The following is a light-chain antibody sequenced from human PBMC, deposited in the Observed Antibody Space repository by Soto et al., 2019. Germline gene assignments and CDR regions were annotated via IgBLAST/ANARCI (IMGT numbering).Light chain of an antibody. CDR3: QHYTNWSLT. Sequence: EIVMTQSPVTLSLSPGDTATLSCRASHDVTRRLAWYQVKHGKAPRLLIYDASTRATGLPTRFSGTGSGTEFTLTISSLQSEDFAVYYCQHYTNWSLTFGGGTKVEI. CDR2: DAS. J-gene: IGKJ4*01. CDR1: HDVTRR. V-gene: IGKV3-15*01.